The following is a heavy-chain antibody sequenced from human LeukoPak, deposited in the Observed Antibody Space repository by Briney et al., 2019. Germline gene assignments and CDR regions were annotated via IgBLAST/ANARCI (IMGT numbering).Heavy chain of an antibody. J-gene: IGHJ5*02. Sequence: SQTLSLTCAISGDSVTNKNAAWNWIRQSPSRGLDWLGRTYYTSRWNNEYAESVKSRITISPDTSKNQFSLQINSVAPEDTAVYYCARGFFASGWASWGQGTLVTVSS. D-gene: IGHD6-19*01. CDR1: GDSVTNKNAA. CDR3: ARGFFASGWAS. CDR2: TYYTSRWNN. V-gene: IGHV6-1*01.